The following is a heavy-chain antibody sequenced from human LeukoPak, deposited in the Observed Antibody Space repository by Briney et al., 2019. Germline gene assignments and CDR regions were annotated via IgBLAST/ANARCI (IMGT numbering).Heavy chain of an antibody. CDR1: GGSISSSSYY. V-gene: IGHV4-39*01. D-gene: IGHD3-22*01. J-gene: IGHJ4*02. Sequence: SETLSLTCTVSGGSISSSSYYWGWIRQPPGKGLEWIGSNYYSGSTYYNPSLKSRVTMSLDTSKNQFSLNLSSVTAADTAVYYCARHSFGHDSSPDYWGQGTLVTVSS. CDR3: ARHSFGHDSSPDY. CDR2: NYYSGST.